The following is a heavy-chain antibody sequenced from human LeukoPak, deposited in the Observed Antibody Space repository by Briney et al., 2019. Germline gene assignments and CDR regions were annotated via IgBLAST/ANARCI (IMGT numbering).Heavy chain of an antibody. CDR1: GFTFHNYG. CDR3: ARDPKLQWLAPSNWFDP. J-gene: IGHJ5*02. V-gene: IGHV3-23*01. Sequence: PGGSLRLSCAASGFTFHNYGMSWVRQAPGKGLEWVSVISGSGHSTDYADSVKGRFTISRDNSKNTLYLQMNSLRAEDTAVYYCARDPKLQWLAPSNWFDPWGQGTLVTVSS. CDR2: ISGSGHST. D-gene: IGHD6-19*01.